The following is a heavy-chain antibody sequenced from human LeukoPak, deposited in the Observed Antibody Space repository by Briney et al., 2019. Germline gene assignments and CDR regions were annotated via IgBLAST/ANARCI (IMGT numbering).Heavy chain of an antibody. J-gene: IGHJ2*01. D-gene: IGHD2-2*02. Sequence: PSETLSLTCSVSGGSISSYYWSWIRQPPGKGLEWIGYIHYSGSTNYNPSLKSRVTMSADTAKNQFSLKLRSVTAADTAVYYCARAIPHYWSFDLWGRGTLVTVSS. CDR2: IHYSGST. CDR3: ARAIPHYWSFDL. V-gene: IGHV4-59*01. CDR1: GGSISSYY.